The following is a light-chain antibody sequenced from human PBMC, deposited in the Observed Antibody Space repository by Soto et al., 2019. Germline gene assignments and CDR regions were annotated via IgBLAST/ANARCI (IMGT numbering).Light chain of an antibody. CDR1: QDISRW. Sequence: DVQRSQSHPNLPSSAGDRGTITCRASQDISRWLAWYQQKPGKAPVLLIYDASTLQGGVPSRFSGTGSGTEFTLTISSLQPEDFATYYCQQYNAYYSFGQGTKVDIK. CDR3: QQYNAYYS. CDR2: DAS. V-gene: IGKV1-5*01. J-gene: IGKJ2*03.